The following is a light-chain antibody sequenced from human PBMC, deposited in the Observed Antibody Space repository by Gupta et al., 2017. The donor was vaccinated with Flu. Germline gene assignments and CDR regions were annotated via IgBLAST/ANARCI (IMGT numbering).Light chain of an antibody. CDR3: AAWDDSLNGHYV. J-gene: IGLJ1*01. Sequence: QSVLAQQPSASGTPGQRVTISCSGSNSNIGSNTVNWYQQVPGTAPKLLIYGNNQRPSGVPDRFSGSKSGTSASLAISGLQSEDEADYYCAAWDDSLNGHYVFGTGTKVTVL. V-gene: IGLV1-44*01. CDR1: NSNIGSNT. CDR2: GNN.